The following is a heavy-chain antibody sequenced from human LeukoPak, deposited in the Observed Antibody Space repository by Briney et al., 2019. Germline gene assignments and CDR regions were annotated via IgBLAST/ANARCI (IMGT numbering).Heavy chain of an antibody. CDR1: GVSMNSYY. V-gene: IGHV4-59*01. J-gene: IGHJ4*02. CDR3: ARGDFRSGSQPFDY. CDR2: IFYTGGT. D-gene: IGHD3-3*01. Sequence: SETLSLTCSVSGVSMNSYYWSWIRQPPGKELEWLAYIFYTGGTNYNPSLKSRVTISVDTSKNQFSLTLNSVTAADTAVYYCARGDFRSGSQPFDYWGQGILVTVSS.